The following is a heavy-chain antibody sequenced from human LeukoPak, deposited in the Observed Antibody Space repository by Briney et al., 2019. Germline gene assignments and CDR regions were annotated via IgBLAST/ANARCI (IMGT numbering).Heavy chain of an antibody. CDR2: ISGSGGST. CDR3: AKSTGYSSSWPFDY. Sequence: QSGGSLRLSCAASGFTFSSYAMSWVRQAPGKGLEWVSGISGSGGSTYYADSVKGRFIISRDNSKNTLYLQMNSLRAEDTAVYYCAKSTGYSSSWPFDYWGQGTLVTVSS. J-gene: IGHJ4*02. D-gene: IGHD6-13*01. V-gene: IGHV3-23*01. CDR1: GFTFSSYA.